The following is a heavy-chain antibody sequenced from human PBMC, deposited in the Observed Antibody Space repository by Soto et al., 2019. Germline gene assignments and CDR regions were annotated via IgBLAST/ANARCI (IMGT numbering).Heavy chain of an antibody. CDR2: MNPNSGNT. Sequence: ASVKVSCKASGYTFTSYDINWVRQATGQGLEWMGWMNPNSGNTGYAQKFQGRVTMTRNTSISTAYMELSRLRSEDTAVYYCARTYSSSWYLSPDLALLATYYYYYYMDVWGKGTTVTVSS. CDR3: ARTYSSSWYLSPDLALLATYYYYYYMDV. D-gene: IGHD6-13*01. J-gene: IGHJ6*03. V-gene: IGHV1-8*01. CDR1: GYTFTSYD.